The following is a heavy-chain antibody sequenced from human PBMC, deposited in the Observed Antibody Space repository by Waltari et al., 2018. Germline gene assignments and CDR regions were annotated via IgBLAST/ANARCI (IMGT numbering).Heavy chain of an antibody. CDR3: AKDSVAMIVVVPPPPDY. CDR2: ISYDGSNK. D-gene: IGHD3-22*01. J-gene: IGHJ4*02. CDR1: GFTFSSYG. Sequence: QLQLVESGGGVVQPGRPLRLSCAASGFTFSSYGMLWVRQTLGKGLEWVAVISYDGSNKYYADSVKGRFTISRDNSKNTLYLQMNSLRAEDTAVYYCAKDSVAMIVVVPPPPDYWGQGTLVTVSS. V-gene: IGHV3-30*18.